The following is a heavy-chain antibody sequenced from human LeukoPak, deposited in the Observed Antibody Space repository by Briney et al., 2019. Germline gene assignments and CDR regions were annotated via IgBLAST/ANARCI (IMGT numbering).Heavy chain of an antibody. V-gene: IGHV3-53*01. CDR3: ARSNDAFDI. CDR1: GFTVSSNY. J-gene: IGHJ3*02. Sequence: GGSLRLSCAAPGFTVSSNYMNWVRQAPGKGLEWVSIIYSGGSTFYADSVKGRFTISRDNSKNTLFLQMNSLRAEDTAVYYCARSNDAFDIWGQGTMVTVSS. D-gene: IGHD5/OR15-5a*01. CDR2: IYSGGST.